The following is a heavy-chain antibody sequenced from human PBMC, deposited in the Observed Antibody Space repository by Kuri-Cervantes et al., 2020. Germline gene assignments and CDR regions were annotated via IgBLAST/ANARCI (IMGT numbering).Heavy chain of an antibody. D-gene: IGHD1-14*01. CDR2: ISYDGSNK. V-gene: IGHV3-30*18. J-gene: IGHJ6*02. CDR1: GFTFSSYG. Sequence: GESLKISCAASGFTFSSYGMHWVRQAPGKGLEWMAVISYDGSNKYYADSVKGRFTISRDNSKNTLYLQMNSLRAEDTAVYYCAKGRSVNRNYFSGMDVWGQGTTVTVSS. CDR3: AKGRSVNRNYFSGMDV.